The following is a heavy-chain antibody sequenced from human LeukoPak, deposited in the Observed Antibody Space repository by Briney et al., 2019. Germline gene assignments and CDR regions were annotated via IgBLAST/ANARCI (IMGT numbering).Heavy chain of an antibody. Sequence: SETLSPTCAVSGYSVSSGYYWGWIRQPPGKGLEWIGSIFYSESAYHNPSLRSRVTISLDTSKNQFSLNLRSATAADTAVYYCASSSWSGSYFDYWGQGTLVTVSS. J-gene: IGHJ4*02. V-gene: IGHV4-38-2*01. CDR3: ASSSWSGSYFDY. CDR2: IFYSESA. D-gene: IGHD6-13*01. CDR1: GYSVSSGYY.